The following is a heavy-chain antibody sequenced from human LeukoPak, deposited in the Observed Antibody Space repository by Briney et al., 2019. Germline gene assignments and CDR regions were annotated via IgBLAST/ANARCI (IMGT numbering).Heavy chain of an antibody. CDR1: GFTFSSYA. Sequence: GGSLRLSCAASGFTFSSYAMSWVRQAPGKGLEWVSAISGSGGSTYSPDSVKGRFTISRDNSKNTLYPHMNSLRAEDTAVYHCAKEYSEYYHDTSGYFGSFDYWGQGTLVTVSS. CDR3: AKEYSEYYHDTSGYFGSFDY. V-gene: IGHV3-23*01. CDR2: ISGSGGST. J-gene: IGHJ4*02. D-gene: IGHD3-22*01.